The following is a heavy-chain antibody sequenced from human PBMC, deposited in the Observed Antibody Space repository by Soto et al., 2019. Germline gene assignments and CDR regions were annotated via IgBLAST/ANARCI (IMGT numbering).Heavy chain of an antibody. CDR2: ITYGGST. CDR1: GAYINSGDYY. J-gene: IGHJ4*02. D-gene: IGHD3-22*01. V-gene: IGHV4-30-4*01. CDR3: AREGYYYDRNGYL. Sequence: QVQLQESGPGLVKPSQTLSLTCTVSGAYINSGDYYWHWVRQPPGKGLEWIGYITYGGSTSYNPSLKSRVAISLDTSKTQFSVKLSSVTAADTAVYFGAREGYYYDRNGYLWGQGALVTVSS.